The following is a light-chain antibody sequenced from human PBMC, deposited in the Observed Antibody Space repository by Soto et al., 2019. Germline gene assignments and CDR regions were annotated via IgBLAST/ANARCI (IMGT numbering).Light chain of an antibody. V-gene: IGKV3-20*01. J-gene: IGKJ2*01. CDR1: QSVSSSY. CDR3: QQFESSPYT. CDR2: GAS. Sequence: EIVLTQSPGNLSLSPGERATLSCRASQSVSSSYLAWYQQKPGQTPRLLIYGASSRATGIPDRFSGSGSGTDFTLTISRLEPEDFAVYYCQQFESSPYTFGQGTKLEIK.